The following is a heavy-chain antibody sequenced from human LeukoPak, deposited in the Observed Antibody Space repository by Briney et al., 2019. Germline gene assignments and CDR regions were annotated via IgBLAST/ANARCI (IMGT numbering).Heavy chain of an antibody. V-gene: IGHV4-39*07. CDR2: IYHSGST. J-gene: IGHJ4*02. CDR1: GGSISSGSYY. D-gene: IGHD3-22*01. CDR3: ARWGDTSGYYYYYFDY. Sequence: SETLSLTCTVSGGSISSGSYYWSWIRQPAGKGLEWIGSIYHSGSTYYNPSLKSRVTISLDTSKNQFSLKLSSVTAADTAVYYCARWGDTSGYYYYYFDYWGQGTLVTVSS.